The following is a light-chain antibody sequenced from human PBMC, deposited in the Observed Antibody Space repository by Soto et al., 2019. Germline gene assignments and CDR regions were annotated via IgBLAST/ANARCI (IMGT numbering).Light chain of an antibody. CDR1: KLGDKY. J-gene: IGLJ2*01. CDR2: QDS. CDR3: QAWDSSTACVV. V-gene: IGLV3-1*01. Sequence: SYELTRPPSVSVSPGQTASITCSGDKLGDKYACWYQQKPGQSPVLVIYQDSKRPSGIPERFSGSNSGNTATLTISGTQAMDEADYYCQAWDSSTACVVFGGGTKLTVL.